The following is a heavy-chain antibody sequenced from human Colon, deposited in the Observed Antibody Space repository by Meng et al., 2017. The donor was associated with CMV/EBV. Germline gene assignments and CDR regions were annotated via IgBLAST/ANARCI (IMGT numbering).Heavy chain of an antibody. Sequence: GESLKISCAASGFTFDDYTMHWVRQAPGKGLEWGSLISWDGGSTYYADSVKGRFTISRDNSKNYLYLQMNSLRTEDTALYYCAKDMGKEAYSRSWYYYYYGMDVWGQGTTVTVSS. J-gene: IGHJ6*02. CDR2: ISWDGGST. D-gene: IGHD6-13*01. CDR1: GFTFDDYT. CDR3: AKDMGKEAYSRSWYYYYYGMDV. V-gene: IGHV3-43*01.